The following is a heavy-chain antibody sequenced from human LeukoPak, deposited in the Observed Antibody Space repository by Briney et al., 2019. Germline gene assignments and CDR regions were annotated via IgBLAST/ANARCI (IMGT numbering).Heavy chain of an antibody. Sequence: PSETLSLTCTVSGGSISSYYWSWLRQPPGQGLGWIGYIYYSGSTNYNPSLKSRVTISVATSKNQFSLKLSSVTAADTAVYYCARDGVLGGYPRSNDAFDIWGQGTMVTVSS. V-gene: IGHV4-59*01. CDR1: GGSISSYY. J-gene: IGHJ3*02. D-gene: IGHD5-12*01. CDR2: IYYSGST. CDR3: ARDGVLGGYPRSNDAFDI.